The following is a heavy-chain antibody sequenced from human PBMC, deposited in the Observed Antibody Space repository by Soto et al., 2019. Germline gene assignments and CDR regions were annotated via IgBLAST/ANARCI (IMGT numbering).Heavy chain of an antibody. J-gene: IGHJ5*02. V-gene: IGHV3-74*01. CDR3: ARRGQEGPGLAH. CDR1: GFTFSSYW. CDR2: INSDGSST. Sequence: EVQLVESGGNLIQPGGSLRLSCAASGFTFSSYWMHWVRQAPGKGLVWVSRINSDGSSTSYVDSVKGRFTISRDNAKNTLYLQMNSLSVADTAVYYCARRGQEGPGLAHWGQGTLVTVSS.